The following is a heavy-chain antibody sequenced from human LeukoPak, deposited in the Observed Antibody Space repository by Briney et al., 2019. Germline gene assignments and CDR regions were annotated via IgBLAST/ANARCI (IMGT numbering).Heavy chain of an antibody. D-gene: IGHD5-24*01. CDR1: GGSISNTNS. CDR3: SREDGAFSPFGY. V-gene: IGHV4-4*02. CDR2: ISLTGLT. J-gene: IGHJ4*02. Sequence: SETLSLTCTVSGGSISNTNSWSWVRQPPGQGLEWIGEISLTGLTHYNPSLESRVTVSLDKSKNQLSLNLTSVTAADTAVYYCSREDGAFSPFGYWGQGTLVTVLS.